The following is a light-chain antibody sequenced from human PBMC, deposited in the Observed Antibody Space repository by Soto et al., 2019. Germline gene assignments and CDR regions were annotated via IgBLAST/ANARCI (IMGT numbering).Light chain of an antibody. CDR3: QQHNSWPPLT. J-gene: IGKJ4*01. CDR2: GAS. V-gene: IGKV3-15*01. CDR1: QSVSSN. Sequence: EIVMTQSPATLSVSPGERATLSCRASQSVSSNLAWYQQKPGQAPRLLIYGASTRATGIPARFSGSGSGTGSTPTISGLQSEDLAVYYCQQHNSWPPLTFGGGTKVEIK.